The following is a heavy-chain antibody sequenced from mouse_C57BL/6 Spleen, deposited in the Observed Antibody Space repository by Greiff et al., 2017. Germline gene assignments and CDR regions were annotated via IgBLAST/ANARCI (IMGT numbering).Heavy chain of an antibody. CDR2: IYPGSGNT. V-gene: IGHV1-66*01. Sequence: QVQLKQSGPELVKPGASVKISCKASGYSFTSYYIHWVKQRPGQGLEWIGWIYPGSGNTKYNEKFKGKATLTADTSSSTAYMQLSSLTSEDSAVYYCARGNLLRYWYFDVWGTGTTVTVSS. D-gene: IGHD1-1*01. CDR3: ARGNLLRYWYFDV. J-gene: IGHJ1*03. CDR1: GYSFTSYY.